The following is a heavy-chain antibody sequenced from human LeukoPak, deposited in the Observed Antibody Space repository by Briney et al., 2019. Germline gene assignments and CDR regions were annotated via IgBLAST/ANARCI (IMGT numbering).Heavy chain of an antibody. CDR3: ARGPPYYDLWGGQTSHYYYGMDV. J-gene: IGHJ6*02. V-gene: IGHV4-34*01. D-gene: IGHD3-3*01. Sequence: SEALSLTCAVYGGSFSGYYWSWIRQPPGKGLEWIGEINHSGSTNYNPSLKSRVTISVDTSKNQFSLKLSSVTAADTAVYYCARGPPYYDLWGGQTSHYYYGMDVWGQGTTVTVSS. CDR1: GGSFSGYY. CDR2: INHSGST.